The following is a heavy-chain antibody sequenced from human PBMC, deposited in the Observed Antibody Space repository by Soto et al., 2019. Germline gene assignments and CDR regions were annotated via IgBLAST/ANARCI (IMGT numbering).Heavy chain of an antibody. CDR3: VRVDIVVVPPAIAYWFDP. CDR1: GGSISSGGYY. J-gene: IGHJ5*02. D-gene: IGHD2-2*01. CDR2: IYYSGST. V-gene: IGHV4-31*03. Sequence: PSEPPSLTCSFSGGSISSGGYYWSWIRQHPGKGLEWIGYIYYSGSTYYNPSLKSRVTKSVDTSKNQFSLKLSSVTAADTAVYYFVRVDIVVVPPAIAYWFDPWGQRTPVTVSS.